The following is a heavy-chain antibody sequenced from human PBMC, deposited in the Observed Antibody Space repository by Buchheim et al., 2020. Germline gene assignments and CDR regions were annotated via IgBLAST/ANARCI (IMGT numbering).Heavy chain of an antibody. D-gene: IGHD5-24*01. Sequence: QVQLVESGGGVVQPGRSLRLSCAASGFTFSSYGMHWVRQAPGKGLEWVAVISYDGSNKYYADSVKGRFTISRDNSKNTLYLQMNSLGAEDTAVYYCAKGDGYNSFDYWGQGTL. CDR3: AKGDGYNSFDY. CDR2: ISYDGSNK. CDR1: GFTFSSYG. V-gene: IGHV3-30*18. J-gene: IGHJ4*02.